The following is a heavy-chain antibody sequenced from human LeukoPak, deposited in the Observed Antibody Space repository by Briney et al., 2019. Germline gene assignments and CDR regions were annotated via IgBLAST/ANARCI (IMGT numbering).Heavy chain of an antibody. D-gene: IGHD6-13*01. CDR3: AKDRYSSSPEGAFDI. CDR1: GFTFSSYA. CDR2: ISGSGGRT. V-gene: IGHV3-23*01. Sequence: GGSLRLSCAASGFTFSSYAMSWVRQAPGRGLEWVSAISGSGGRTYYADSVKGRFTISRDNSKNMLYLQMNSLRAEDTAVYYCAKDRYSSSPEGAFDIWGQGTMVTVSS. J-gene: IGHJ3*02.